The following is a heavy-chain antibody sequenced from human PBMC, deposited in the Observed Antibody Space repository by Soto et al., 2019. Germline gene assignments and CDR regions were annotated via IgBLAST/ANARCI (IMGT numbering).Heavy chain of an antibody. D-gene: IGHD6-6*01. CDR2: IYPGDSDT. CDR3: ARGPSSAIHQWYFDY. Sequence: GESLQISCKGSGYGFTSYWIGCVRQMSGKGLEWMGIIYPGDSDTRYSPSFQGQVTISADKSISTAYLQWSSLQASDTAMYYCARGPSSAIHQWYFDYWGEGTLVTVSS. V-gene: IGHV5-51*01. J-gene: IGHJ4*02. CDR1: GYGFTSYW.